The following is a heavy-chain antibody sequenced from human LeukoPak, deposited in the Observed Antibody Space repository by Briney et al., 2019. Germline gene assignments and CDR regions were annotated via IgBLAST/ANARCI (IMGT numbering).Heavy chain of an antibody. Sequence: SETLSLTCTVSGVSISSYYWSWIQQPPGKGLEWVGYIYYSGSTNYNPSLKSRVTISVDTSKNQFSLKLSSVTAADTAVYYCARGDEYSSGWYAGAFDIWGQGTMVTVSS. J-gene: IGHJ3*02. CDR3: ARGDEYSSGWYAGAFDI. CDR2: IYYSGST. D-gene: IGHD6-19*01. CDR1: GVSISSYY. V-gene: IGHV4-59*01.